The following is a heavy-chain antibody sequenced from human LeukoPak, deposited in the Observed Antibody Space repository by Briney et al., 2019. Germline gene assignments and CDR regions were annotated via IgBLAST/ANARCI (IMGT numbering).Heavy chain of an antibody. J-gene: IGHJ4*02. CDR3: ARFGGDWGY. CDR1: GFTFSSSW. D-gene: IGHD3-16*01. CDR2: IRSDGSST. V-gene: IGHV3-74*01. Sequence: PGGSLRLSCAASGFTFSSSWMHWVRQPPGKGLVWVSRIRSDGSSTNYADSVKGRFTVSRDNAKNTLYLQMNSLRAEDTAMYYCARFGGDWGYWGQGTLVTVSS.